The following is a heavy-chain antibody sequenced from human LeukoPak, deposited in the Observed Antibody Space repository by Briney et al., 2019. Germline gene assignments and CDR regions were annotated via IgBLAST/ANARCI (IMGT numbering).Heavy chain of an antibody. CDR3: ARDGYYYGSGSYPPFDY. CDR2: IWYDGSNK. D-gene: IGHD3-10*01. Sequence: GGSLRLSCAASGITFSSYGMHWVRQAPGKGLEWVAVIWYDGSNKYYADSVKGRFTISRDNSKNTLYLQMNSLRAEGTAVYYCARDGYYYGSGSYPPFDYWGQGTLVTVSS. CDR1: GITFSSYG. J-gene: IGHJ4*02. V-gene: IGHV3-33*01.